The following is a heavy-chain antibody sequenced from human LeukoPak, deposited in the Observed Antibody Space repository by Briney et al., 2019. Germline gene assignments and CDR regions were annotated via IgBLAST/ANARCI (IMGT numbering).Heavy chain of an antibody. D-gene: IGHD3-22*01. Sequence: SQTLSLTCTVSGGSISSGSYYWSWIRQPPGKGLEWIGYIYYSGSTNYNPSLKSRVTISVDTSKNQFSLKLSSVTAADTAVYYCARVSDYYDSSGYYVNNYYYYYMDVWGKGTTVAVSS. J-gene: IGHJ6*03. CDR3: ARVSDYYDSSGYYVNNYYYYYMDV. V-gene: IGHV4-61*01. CDR2: IYYSGST. CDR1: GGSISSGSYY.